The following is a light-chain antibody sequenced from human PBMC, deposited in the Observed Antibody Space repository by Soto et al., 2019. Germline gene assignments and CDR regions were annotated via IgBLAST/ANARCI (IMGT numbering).Light chain of an antibody. CDR1: QSISNY. J-gene: IGKJ1*01. CDR3: QQYDNWPPWT. Sequence: EIVMTQSPATLSMSPGERATLSCRASQSISNYLAWYQQKPGQAPRLLIYSASTRAAGIPARFSGSGSGREFTLSISSLLSEDYVIYYCQQYDNWPPWTFGQGTRV. CDR2: SAS. V-gene: IGKV3-15*01.